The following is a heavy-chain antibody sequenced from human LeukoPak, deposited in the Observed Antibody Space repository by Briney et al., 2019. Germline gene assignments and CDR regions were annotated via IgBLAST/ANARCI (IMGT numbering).Heavy chain of an antibody. CDR2: IKQDGSEK. D-gene: IGHD3-22*01. CDR3: AKAILNSSGYYYAAFDI. V-gene: IGHV3-7*03. J-gene: IGHJ3*02. CDR1: GFTFNNYW. Sequence: HPGGSLRLSCAASGFTFNNYWMSWVRQDPGKGLEWVAEIKQDGSEKYYVDSVKGRFTISRDNAKNSLYLQMNSLRAEDTALYYCAKAILNSSGYYYAAFDIWGQGTMVTVSS.